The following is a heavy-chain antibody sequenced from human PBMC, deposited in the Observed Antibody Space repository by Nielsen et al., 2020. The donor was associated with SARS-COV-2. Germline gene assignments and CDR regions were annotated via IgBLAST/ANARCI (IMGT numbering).Heavy chain of an antibody. CDR1: GFTFSSYG. Sequence: GGSLRLSCAASGFTFSSYGMHWVRQAPGKGLEWVAVIWYDGSNKYYADSVKGRFTISRDNSKNTLYLQMNSLRAEDTAVYYCAKDRYYDILTGPMDVWGQGTTVTVSS. CDR3: AKDRYYDILTGPMDV. D-gene: IGHD3-9*01. J-gene: IGHJ6*02. CDR2: IWYDGSNK. V-gene: IGHV3-33*06.